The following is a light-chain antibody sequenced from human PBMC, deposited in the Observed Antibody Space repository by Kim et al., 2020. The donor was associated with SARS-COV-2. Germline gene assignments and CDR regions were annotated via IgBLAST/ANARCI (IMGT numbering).Light chain of an antibody. Sequence: GDRVTITCRASLGIGRFLAWYQQKVGKAPELLIYSTSTLRSGVPSRFSGTGSGTDFTLTISSLQPEDFAVYYCQQVNSYPHTFGRGTRLEIK. V-gene: IGKV1-9*01. CDR3: QQVNSYPHT. J-gene: IGKJ5*01. CDR1: LGIGRF. CDR2: STS.